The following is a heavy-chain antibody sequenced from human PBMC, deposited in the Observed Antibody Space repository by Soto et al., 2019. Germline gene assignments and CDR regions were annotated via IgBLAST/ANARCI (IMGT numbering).Heavy chain of an antibody. CDR3: AREALGYCSSTSCPQGNFDH. J-gene: IGHJ5*02. CDR2: IYYSGST. D-gene: IGHD2-2*01. V-gene: IGHV4-31*03. CDR1: GGSISSGGYY. Sequence: QVQLQESGPGLVKPSQTLSLTCTVSGGSISSGGYYWSWIRQHPGKGLEWIGYIYYSGSTYYNPYLKSRVTISVDTSKNQFSLKLSSVTAADTAVYYCAREALGYCSSTSCPQGNFDHWGKGTLVTVSS.